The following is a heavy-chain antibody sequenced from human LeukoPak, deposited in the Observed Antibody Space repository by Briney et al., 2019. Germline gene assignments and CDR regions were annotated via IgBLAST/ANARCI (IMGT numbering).Heavy chain of an antibody. CDR3: ARDGDAVVVASLDY. J-gene: IGHJ4*02. V-gene: IGHV3-30*01. CDR1: GFTFSSYA. CDR2: ISYDGSNK. Sequence: GRPLRLSCAASGFTFSSYAMHWVRQAPGKGLKWVAVISYDGSNKYYADSVKGRFTISRDNSKNTLYLQMNSLRAEDTAVYYCARDGDAVVVASLDYWGQGTLVTVSS. D-gene: IGHD2-15*01.